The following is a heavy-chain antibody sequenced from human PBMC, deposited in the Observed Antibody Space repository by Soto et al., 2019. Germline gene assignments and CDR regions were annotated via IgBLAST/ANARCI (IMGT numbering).Heavy chain of an antibody. Sequence: QVQLQQWGAGLLKPAETLSLTCAVYGGSFSGYYWSWIRQPPGKGLEWIGEINHSGSTNYNPSLKSRVTISEDTSKNQFSLKLSSVTAADTAVYYCARGGGSSWYNTNYYYYMDVWGTGTTVTVSS. D-gene: IGHD6-13*01. CDR2: INHSGST. J-gene: IGHJ6*03. V-gene: IGHV4-34*01. CDR1: GGSFSGYY. CDR3: ARGGGSSWYNTNYYYYMDV.